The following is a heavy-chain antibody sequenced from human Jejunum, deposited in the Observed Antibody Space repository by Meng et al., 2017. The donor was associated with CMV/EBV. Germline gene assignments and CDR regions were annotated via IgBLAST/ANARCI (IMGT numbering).Heavy chain of an antibody. V-gene: IGHV3-74*01. D-gene: IGHD3-16*01. J-gene: IGHJ4*02. CDR2: INPDGSLT. CDR3: TMDTFGARDF. CDR1: RFDCGSFW. Sequence: LGCRVTRFDCGSFWVNWVRQVPGKGLMWVSRINPDGSLTDYADSVKGRFTISRDNAKNTLYLQMNSLRAEDTALYYCTMDTFGARDFWGQGSLVTVSS.